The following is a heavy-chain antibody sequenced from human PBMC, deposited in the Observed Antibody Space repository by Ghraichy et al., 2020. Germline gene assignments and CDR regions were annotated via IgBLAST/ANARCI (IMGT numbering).Heavy chain of an antibody. CDR1: GFTFSSYG. Sequence: GGSLRLSCAASGFTFSSYGMHWVRQAPGKGLEWVAVIWYDGSNKYYADSVKGRFTISRDNSKNTLYLQMNSLRAEDTAVYYCAREVPGELRSSYGMDVWGQGTTVTVSS. CDR3: AREVPGELRSSYGMDV. CDR2: IWYDGSNK. D-gene: IGHD3-3*01. V-gene: IGHV3-33*01. J-gene: IGHJ6*02.